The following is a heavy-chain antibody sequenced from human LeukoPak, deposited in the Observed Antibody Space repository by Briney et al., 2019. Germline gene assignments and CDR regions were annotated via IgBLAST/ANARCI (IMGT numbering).Heavy chain of an antibody. D-gene: IGHD3-16*01. CDR1: GFPFDRYW. CDR2: IKHDGSEK. J-gene: IGHJ4*02. V-gene: IGHV3-7*01. Sequence: GGCLRLSCVASGFPFDRYWMSWVRQAPGKGLEWEANIKHDGSEKNFVDSVKGRFTISRDNAENSLFLQMNSLRADDAAVYFCARQPIYEAYFDFWGQGTLVTVSS. CDR3: ARQPIYEAYFDF.